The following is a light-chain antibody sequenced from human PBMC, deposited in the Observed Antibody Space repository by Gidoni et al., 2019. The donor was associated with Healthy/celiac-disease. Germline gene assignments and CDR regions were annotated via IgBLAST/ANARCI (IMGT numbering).Light chain of an antibody. J-gene: IGKJ2*01. CDR1: QSISSW. Sequence: DIQMIQSPSTLSASVGDRFTITCRASQSISSWLAWYQQKPGKAPKLLIYKASSLESGVPSRFSGSGSGTEFTLTISSLQPDDFATYYCQHYNSYSYTFGQGTKLEIK. V-gene: IGKV1-5*03. CDR3: QHYNSYSYT. CDR2: KAS.